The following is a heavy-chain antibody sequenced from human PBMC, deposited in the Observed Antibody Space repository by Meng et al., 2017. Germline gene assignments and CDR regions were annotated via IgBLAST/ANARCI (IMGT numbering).Heavy chain of an antibody. Sequence: SGPTLVKPTETLTLTCTVSGFSLSNARVGVSWIRQPPGKALEWLAHIFSNDEKSYRTSMKSRLTISKDTSKSQVVLTMTNMDPVDTAQYYCARSSNWSLLDYWGQGTLVTVSS. J-gene: IGHJ4*02. CDR2: IFSNDEK. CDR1: GFSLSNARVG. CDR3: ARSSNWSLLDY. V-gene: IGHV2-26*01. D-gene: IGHD6-13*01.